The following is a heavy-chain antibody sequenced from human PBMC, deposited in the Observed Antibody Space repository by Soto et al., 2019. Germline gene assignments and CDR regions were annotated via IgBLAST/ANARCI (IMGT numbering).Heavy chain of an antibody. D-gene: IGHD3-10*01. CDR1: GFSFSSYW. Sequence: GGSLRLSCAASGFSFSSYWMSWVRQAPGKGLEWVSAISGSGGSTYYADSVKGRFTISRDNSKNTLYLQMNGLRLDDTAVYYCVTAVRTRLDNWGPGTLVTVSS. V-gene: IGHV3-23*01. CDR3: VTAVRTRLDN. J-gene: IGHJ4*02. CDR2: ISGSGGST.